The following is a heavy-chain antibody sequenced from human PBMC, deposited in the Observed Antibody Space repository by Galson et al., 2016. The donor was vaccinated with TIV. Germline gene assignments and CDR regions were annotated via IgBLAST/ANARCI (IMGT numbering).Heavy chain of an antibody. CDR1: GFTFSSYA. CDR2: ISENSGST. V-gene: IGHV3-23*01. CDR3: AKQFVVV. Sequence: SLRLSCAASGFTFSSYAMNWVRQAPGKGLEWVSSISENSGSTDYADSVKGRFTISRDNSKNTLYLQMDSLRAEDTAGYYCAKQFVVVWGQGTTVTVSS. J-gene: IGHJ6*02. D-gene: IGHD5-24*01.